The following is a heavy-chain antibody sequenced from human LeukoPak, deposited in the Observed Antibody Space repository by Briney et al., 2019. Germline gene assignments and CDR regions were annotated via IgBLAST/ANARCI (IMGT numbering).Heavy chain of an antibody. CDR3: ARDPGYHYYGMDV. CDR1: GFNLRTYW. Sequence: GGSLRLSCAVTGFNLRTYWIHWVRHSPGRGLEWVARINGEGSRISYADSVRGRFTISRDNAKNTAYLQMNSLRAEDTALYYCARDPGYHYYGMDVWGQGTTVVVSS. V-gene: IGHV3-74*01. CDR2: INGEGSRI. J-gene: IGHJ6*02.